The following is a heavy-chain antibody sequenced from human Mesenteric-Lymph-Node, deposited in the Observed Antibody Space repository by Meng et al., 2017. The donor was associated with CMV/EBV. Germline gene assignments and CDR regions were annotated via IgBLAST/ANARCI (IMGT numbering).Heavy chain of an antibody. CDR2: INTNTGNP. D-gene: IGHD5-12*01. CDR1: GYTFTSYT. J-gene: IGHJ4*02. V-gene: IGHV7-4-1*02. CDR3: ARDHSGYDLDY. Sequence: SCKASGYTFTSYTMNWLRQAPGQGLEWMGWINTNTGNPTYAQGFTGRFVFSLDTSVSTAYLQISSLKAEDTAVYYCARDHSGYDLDYWGQGTLVTVSS.